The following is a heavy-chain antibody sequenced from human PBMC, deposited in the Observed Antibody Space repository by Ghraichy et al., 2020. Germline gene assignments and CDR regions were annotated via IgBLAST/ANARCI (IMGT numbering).Heavy chain of an antibody. CDR2: INHSGST. V-gene: IGHV4-34*01. D-gene: IGHD3-3*01. CDR3: ARKTRGVVTPFDY. Sequence: SETLSLTCAVYGGSFSGYYWSWIRQPPGKGLEWIGEINHSGSTNYNPSLKSRVTISVDTSKNQFSLKLSSVTAADTAVYYCARKTRGVVTPFDYWGQGTLVTVSS. CDR1: GGSFSGYY. J-gene: IGHJ4*02.